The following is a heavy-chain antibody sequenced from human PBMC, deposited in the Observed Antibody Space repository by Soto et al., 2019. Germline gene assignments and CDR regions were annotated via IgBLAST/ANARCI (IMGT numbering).Heavy chain of an antibody. CDR2: ISSSGSTI. D-gene: IGHD6-19*01. V-gene: IGHV3-11*01. Sequence: GGSLRLSCAASGFTFSDYYMSWIRQAPGKGLEWVSYISSSGSTIYYADSVKGRFTISRDNAKNSLYLQINSLRAEDTAIYYCAKAYSTGWSEGYFDYWGQGTLVTVSS. CDR1: GFTFSDYY. J-gene: IGHJ4*02. CDR3: AKAYSTGWSEGYFDY.